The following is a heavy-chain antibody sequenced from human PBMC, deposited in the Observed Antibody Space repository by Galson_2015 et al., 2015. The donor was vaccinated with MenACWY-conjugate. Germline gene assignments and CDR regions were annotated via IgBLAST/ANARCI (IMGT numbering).Heavy chain of an antibody. D-gene: IGHD6-13*01. J-gene: IGHJ4*02. CDR3: ARGPLRAAGDSFDS. CDR1: GYTFTFYD. CDR2: INPNSGGG. V-gene: IGHV1-2*06. Sequence: SVKVSCKASGYTFTFYDMSWVRQTTGQGLECLGRINPNSGGGNYAQKFQGRVTMTRDTSVSTTYMELNRLTPDDTAVYYCARGPLRAAGDSFDSWGQGTLVTVS.